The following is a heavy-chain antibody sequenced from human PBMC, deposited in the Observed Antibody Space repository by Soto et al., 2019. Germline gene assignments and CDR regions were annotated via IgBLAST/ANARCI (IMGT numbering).Heavy chain of an antibody. V-gene: IGHV1-3*01. J-gene: IGHJ3*02. CDR1: GYTFTSYA. CDR3: ASSATLRFLEWLRAAFDI. Sequence: AASVKVSCKASGYTFTSYAMHWVRQAPGQRLEWMGWINAGNGNTKYSQKFQGRVTITRDTSASTAYMELSSLRSEDTAVYYCASSATLRFLEWLRAAFDIWGQGTMVTVSS. CDR2: INAGNGNT. D-gene: IGHD3-3*01.